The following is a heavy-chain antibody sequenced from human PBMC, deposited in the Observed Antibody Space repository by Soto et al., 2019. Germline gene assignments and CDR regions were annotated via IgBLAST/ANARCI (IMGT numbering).Heavy chain of an antibody. CDR1: GFTFSSYA. CDR2: ISYDGSNK. J-gene: IGHJ4*02. D-gene: IGHD6-19*01. Sequence: QVQLVESGGGVVQPGRSLRLSCAASGFTFSSYAMHWVRQAPGKGLEWVAVISYDGSNKYYADSVKGRFTISRDNSKNTLYLQMNSLRAEDTAVYYCARDRYSSGWNGQFDYWGQGTLVTVSS. CDR3: ARDRYSSGWNGQFDY. V-gene: IGHV3-30-3*01.